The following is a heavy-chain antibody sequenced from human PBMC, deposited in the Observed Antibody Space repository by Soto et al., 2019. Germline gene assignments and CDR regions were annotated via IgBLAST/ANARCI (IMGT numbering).Heavy chain of an antibody. CDR2: IYYSGST. D-gene: IGHD6-13*01. CDR1: GGSVSSGSYY. Sequence: SETLSLTCTVSGGSVSSGSYYWSWIRQPPGKGLEWIGYIYYSGSTNYNPSLKSRVTISVDTSKNQFSLKLSSVTAADTAVYYCARRAIAAAGRDGMDVWGPGDTVTVSS. J-gene: IGHJ6*02. V-gene: IGHV4-61*01. CDR3: ARRAIAAAGRDGMDV.